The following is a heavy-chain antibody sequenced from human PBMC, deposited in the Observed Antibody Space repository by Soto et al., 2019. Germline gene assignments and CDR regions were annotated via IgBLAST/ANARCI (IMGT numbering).Heavy chain of an antibody. CDR3: ARCSGGSCYWFDP. CDR1: GFTFSSYG. V-gene: IGHV3-33*01. D-gene: IGHD2-15*01. CDR2: IWYDGSNK. J-gene: IGHJ5*02. Sequence: QVQLVESGGGVVQPGRSLRLSCAASGFTFSSYGMHWVRQAPGKGLEWVAVIWYDGSNKYYADSVKGRFTISRDNSKNTLYLQMNSLRAEDTAVYYCARCSGGSCYWFDPWGQGTLVTVSS.